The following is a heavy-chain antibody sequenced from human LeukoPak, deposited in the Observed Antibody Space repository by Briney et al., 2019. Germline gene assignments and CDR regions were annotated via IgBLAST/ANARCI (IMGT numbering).Heavy chain of an antibody. Sequence: ASVKVSCKASGGTFSSYAISWVRQAPGQGLEWMGWISAYNGNTNYAQKLQGRVTMTTDTSTSTAYMELRRLRSDDTAVYYCARSDYDFWSGYYNWFDPWGQGTLVTVSS. CDR2: ISAYNGNT. V-gene: IGHV1-18*01. J-gene: IGHJ5*02. CDR1: GGTFSSYA. D-gene: IGHD3-3*01. CDR3: ARSDYDFWSGYYNWFDP.